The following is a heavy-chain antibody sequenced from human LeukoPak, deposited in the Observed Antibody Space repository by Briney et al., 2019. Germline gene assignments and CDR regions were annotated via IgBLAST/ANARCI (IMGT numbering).Heavy chain of an antibody. CDR2: IYHSGST. V-gene: IGHV4-30-2*01. J-gene: IGHJ4*02. D-gene: IGHD5-18*01. CDR3: ARLSALGYSYGLDY. Sequence: PSETLSLTCTVSGGSISSGGYYWSWIRQPPGKGLEWIGYIYHSGSTYYNPSLKSRVTISVDRSKNQFSLKLSSVTAADTAVYYCARLSALGYSYGLDYWGQGTLVTVSS. CDR1: GGSISSGGYY.